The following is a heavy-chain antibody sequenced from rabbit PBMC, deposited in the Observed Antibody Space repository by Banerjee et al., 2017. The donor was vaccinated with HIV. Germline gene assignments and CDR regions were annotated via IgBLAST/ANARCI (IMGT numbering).Heavy chain of an antibody. CDR2: IYAVGSGRT. J-gene: IGHJ3*01. CDR3: ARGDDGDPSDGYALSL. V-gene: IGHV1S45*01. CDR1: GFDFSSYA. D-gene: IGHD6-1*01. Sequence: QEQLVESGGGLVQPEGSLTLTCKASGFDFSSYAMCWVRQAPGKGPEWIACIYAVGSGRTYYASWAKGRFTISKTSSTTVTLQITSLTAADSATYFCARGDDGDPSDGYALSLWGQGTLVTVS.